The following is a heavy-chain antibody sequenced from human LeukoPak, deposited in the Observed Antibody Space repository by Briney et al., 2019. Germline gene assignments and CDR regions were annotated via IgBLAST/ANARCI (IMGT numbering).Heavy chain of an antibody. CDR2: ISSSGSTI. D-gene: IGHD3-22*01. V-gene: IGHV3-11*01. J-gene: IGHJ4*02. CDR3: ARVFDSSGYYPFDY. CDR1: GFTFSDYY. Sequence: GGSLRLSCAASGFTFSDYYMSWIRQAPGKRLEWVSYISSSGSTIYYADSVKGRFTISRDNAKNSLYLQMNSLRAEDTAVYYCARVFDSSGYYPFDYWGQGTLVTVSS.